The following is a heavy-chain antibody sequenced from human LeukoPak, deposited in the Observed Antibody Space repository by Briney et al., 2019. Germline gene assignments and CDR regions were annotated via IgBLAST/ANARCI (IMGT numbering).Heavy chain of an antibody. CDR1: GGSFSGYY. V-gene: IGHV4-34*01. J-gene: IGHJ4*02. Sequence: SETLSLTCAVYGGSFSGYYWSWIRQPPGKGLEWIGEINHSGSTNYSPSLKSRVTISVDTSKDQFSLKLSSVTAADTAVYYCARGGRWLQFFDYWGQGTLVTVSS. CDR2: INHSGST. D-gene: IGHD5-24*01. CDR3: ARGGRWLQFFDY.